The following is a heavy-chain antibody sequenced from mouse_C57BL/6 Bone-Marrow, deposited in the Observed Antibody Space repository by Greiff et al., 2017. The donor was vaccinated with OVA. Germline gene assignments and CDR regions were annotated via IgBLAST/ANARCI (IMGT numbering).Heavy chain of an antibody. Sequence: QVQLQQSGAELVRPGTSVKMSCKASGYTFTNYWIGWAKQRPGHGLEWIGDIYPGGGYTNYNEKFKGKATLTADKSSSTAYMQFSSLTSEDSAIYYCARGGDSNHGGFFDYWGQGTTLTVSS. V-gene: IGHV1-63*01. D-gene: IGHD2-5*01. CDR1: GYTFTNYW. CDR2: IYPGGGYT. J-gene: IGHJ2*01. CDR3: ARGGDSNHGGFFDY.